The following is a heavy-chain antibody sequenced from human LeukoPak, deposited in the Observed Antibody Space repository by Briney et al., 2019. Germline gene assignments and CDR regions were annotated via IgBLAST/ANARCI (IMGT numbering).Heavy chain of an antibody. D-gene: IGHD3-16*01. Sequence: PSGTLSLTCAVYGGSFSGYYWSWIRQPPGKGLEWIGEINHSGSTNYNPSLKSRVTISVDTSKNQFSLKLSSVTAADTAVYYCARDMGGYGGYFDYWGQGTLVTVSS. CDR1: GGSFSGYY. CDR2: INHSGST. CDR3: ARDMGGYGGYFDY. V-gene: IGHV4-34*01. J-gene: IGHJ4*02.